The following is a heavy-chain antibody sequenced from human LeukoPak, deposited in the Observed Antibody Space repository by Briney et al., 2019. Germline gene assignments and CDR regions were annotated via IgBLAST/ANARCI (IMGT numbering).Heavy chain of an antibody. CDR3: AKDQDDYGDYGFPRGAFDI. V-gene: IGHV3-23*01. CDR2: ISGSGGST. CDR1: GFTFSSYA. Sequence: PGGSLRLPCAASGFTFSSYAMSWVRQAPGKGLEWVSAISGSGGSTYYADSVKGRFTISRDNSKNTLYLQMNSLRAEDTAVYYCAKDQDDYGDYGFPRGAFDIWGQGTMVTVSS. J-gene: IGHJ3*02. D-gene: IGHD4-17*01.